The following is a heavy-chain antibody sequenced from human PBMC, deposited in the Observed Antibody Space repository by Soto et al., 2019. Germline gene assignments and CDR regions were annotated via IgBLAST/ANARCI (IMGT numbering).Heavy chain of an antibody. CDR2: IIPIFGTA. V-gene: IGHV1-69*01. J-gene: IGHJ4*02. D-gene: IGHD6-13*01. CDR1: GGTFSSYA. Sequence: QVQLVQSGAEVKKPGSSVKVSCKASGGTFSSYAISWVRQAPGRGLEWMGGIIPIFGTANYAQKFQGRVTITADESTSTAYMELSSLRSEDTAVYYCARAEDEAAAGTFPLNYWGQGTLVTVSS. CDR3: ARAEDEAAAGTFPLNY.